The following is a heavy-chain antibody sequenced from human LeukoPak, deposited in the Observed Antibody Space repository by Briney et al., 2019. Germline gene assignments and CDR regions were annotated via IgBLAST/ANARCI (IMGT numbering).Heavy chain of an antibody. D-gene: IGHD3-22*01. CDR2: ISYDGSNK. V-gene: IGHV3-30*18. Sequence: GRSLRLSCAASGFTFSSYGMHWVRQAPGKGLDWVAVISYDGSNKYYADSVKGRFTISRDNSKNTLYLQMNSLRAEDTAVYYCAKDFDSDYDSCGYPDFDYWGQGTLVTVSS. CDR3: AKDFDSDYDSCGYPDFDY. CDR1: GFTFSSYG. J-gene: IGHJ4*02.